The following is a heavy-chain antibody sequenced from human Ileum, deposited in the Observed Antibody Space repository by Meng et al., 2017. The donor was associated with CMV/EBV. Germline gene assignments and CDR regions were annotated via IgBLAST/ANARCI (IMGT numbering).Heavy chain of an antibody. CDR1: GFTFDDYS. Sequence: GGSLRLSCAASGFTFDDYSMYWVRQAPGKGLEWVSVISWNGGTTDYADSVKGRFTVSRDNSKNSLHLQMNSLRNEDSALYYCAKSSGGNLSPMDVWGQGNTVHVSS. D-gene: IGHD4-23*01. J-gene: IGHJ6*02. CDR3: AKSSGGNLSPMDV. CDR2: ISWNGGTT. V-gene: IGHV3-43*01.